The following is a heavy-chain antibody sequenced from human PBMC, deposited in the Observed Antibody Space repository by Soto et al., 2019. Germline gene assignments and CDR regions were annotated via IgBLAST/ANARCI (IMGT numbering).Heavy chain of an antibody. Sequence: GGSLKISCAASGFTFSSYAMSWVRQAPGKGLEWVSAISGSGGSTYYADSVKGRFTISRDNSKNTLYLQMNSLRAEDTAVYYCAKVGISTGRPQYFAYWAQGTLVPVSS. CDR1: GFTFSSYA. J-gene: IGHJ4*02. CDR3: AKVGISTGRPQYFAY. V-gene: IGHV3-23*01. CDR2: ISGSGGST.